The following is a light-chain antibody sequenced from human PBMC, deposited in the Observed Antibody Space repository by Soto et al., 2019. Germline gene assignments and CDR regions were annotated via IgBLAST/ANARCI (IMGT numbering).Light chain of an antibody. CDR3: QQSLTIPYT. CDR2: AAS. J-gene: IGKJ2*01. CDR1: QTISNH. V-gene: IGKV1-39*01. Sequence: DIQMTQSPSSLSASVGDRVTITCRASQTISNHLNWYQQKPGKAPKLLIYAASTLQSGVPSRFSGSGSGTDFTLTINSLQPEDFATYYCQQSLTIPYTFGQGTKLEIK.